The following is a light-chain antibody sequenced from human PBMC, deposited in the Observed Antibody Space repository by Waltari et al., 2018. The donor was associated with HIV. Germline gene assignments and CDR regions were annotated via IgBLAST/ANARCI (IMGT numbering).Light chain of an antibody. CDR2: KVS. Sequence: QSALSQPASVSGSFGQSITISCTGTRSDVGGYQYFSWYQQQPDKAPKLRISKVSNRPSGVSSRFSGSKSGNTASLTIFWLQAEDEADYYCSSYTNRDTVVFGGGTKLTVV. CDR3: SSYTNRDTVV. J-gene: IGLJ2*01. CDR1: RSDVGGYQY. V-gene: IGLV2-14*03.